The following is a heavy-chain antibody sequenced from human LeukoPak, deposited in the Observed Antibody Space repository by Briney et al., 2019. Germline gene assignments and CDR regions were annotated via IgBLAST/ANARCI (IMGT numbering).Heavy chain of an antibody. CDR1: GFTFSSYA. CDR3: ARHRIAAAVAFYFDS. J-gene: IGHJ4*02. V-gene: IGHV3-30*04. CDR2: ISYDGSDK. Sequence: GRSLRLSCAASGFTFSSYAMNWVRQAPGKGLEWVAVISYDGSDKYYADSVQGRFTISRDNSENTLNLQMNSVRTEDTAVYYCARHRIAAAVAFYFDSWGQGALVAVSS. D-gene: IGHD6-13*01.